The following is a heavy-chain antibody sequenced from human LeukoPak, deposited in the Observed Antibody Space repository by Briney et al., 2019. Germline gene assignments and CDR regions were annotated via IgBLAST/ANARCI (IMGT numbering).Heavy chain of an antibody. V-gene: IGHV3-23*01. D-gene: IGHD3-10*01. CDR1: GFTFSSYA. Sequence: GGSLRLSCAASGFTFSSYAMSWVRQAPGKGLEWVSAISGSGGSTYYADSVKGRFTISRDNSKNTLYLQMNSLRAEDTAVYYCANPWYYYGSGSYWGQGTLGTVSS. J-gene: IGHJ4*02. CDR3: ANPWYYYGSGSY. CDR2: ISGSGGST.